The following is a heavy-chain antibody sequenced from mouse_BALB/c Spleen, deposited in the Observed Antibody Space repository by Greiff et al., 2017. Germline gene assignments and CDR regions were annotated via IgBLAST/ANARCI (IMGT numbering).Heavy chain of an antibody. CDR1: GFNIKDTY. J-gene: IGHJ3*01. Sequence: EVQLQQSGAELVKPGASVKLSCTASGFNIKDTYMHWVKQRPEQGLEWIGRIDPANGNTKYDPKFQGKATITADTSSNTAYLQLSSLTSEDTAFYYCARGDSSGYLCAYWGQGTLVTVSA. CDR3: ARGDSSGYLCAY. CDR2: IDPANGNT. D-gene: IGHD3-2*01. V-gene: IGHV14-3*02.